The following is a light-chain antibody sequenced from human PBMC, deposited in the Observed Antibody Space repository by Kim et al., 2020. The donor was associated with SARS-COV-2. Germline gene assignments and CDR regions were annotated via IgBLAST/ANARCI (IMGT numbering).Light chain of an antibody. Sequence: DIQMTQSPSTLSASVGDRVTITCRASQRISSWLAWYQQKPGKAPKLLIYKASSLESGVTSRFSGSGSGTEFTLTISSLQPDDFATYYCQQYNSYSYTFGQGTKLEI. CDR3: QQYNSYSYT. V-gene: IGKV1-5*03. CDR2: KAS. J-gene: IGKJ2*01. CDR1: QRISSW.